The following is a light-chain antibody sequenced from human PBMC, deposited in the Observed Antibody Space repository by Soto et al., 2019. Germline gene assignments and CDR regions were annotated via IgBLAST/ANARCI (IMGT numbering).Light chain of an antibody. J-gene: IGKJ5*01. CDR3: QQYASSPVT. V-gene: IGKV3-20*01. CDR1: QSVSSSY. CDR2: GAS. Sequence: EIVLTQSPGTLSLSPGERATLSCRASQSVSSSYLAWYQQKPGQAPRLLIYGASSRATGIPDRFSGSGSGTEFTLTISRLEPEDCAAYYCQQYASSPVTFGPGTPLEIK.